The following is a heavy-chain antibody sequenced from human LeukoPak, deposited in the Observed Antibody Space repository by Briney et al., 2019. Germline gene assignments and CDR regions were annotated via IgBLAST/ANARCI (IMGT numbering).Heavy chain of an antibody. CDR2: INPNSGGT. Sequence: ASVKVSCKASGYTFTGYYMHWVRQAPGQGLEWMGWINPNSGGTNYAQKFQGWVTMTRDTSISTAYMELSRLRSDDTAVYYCARAPLAVPHLFDYWGQGTLVTVSS. V-gene: IGHV1-2*04. CDR1: GYTFTGYY. J-gene: IGHJ4*02. D-gene: IGHD6-19*01. CDR3: ARAPLAVPHLFDY.